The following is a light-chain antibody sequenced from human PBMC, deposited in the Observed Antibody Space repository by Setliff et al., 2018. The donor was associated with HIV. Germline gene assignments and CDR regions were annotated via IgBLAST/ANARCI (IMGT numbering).Light chain of an antibody. CDR1: SSDVGGYSF. Sequence: QSVLTQPASVSGSPGQSITISCTGASSDVGGYSFVSWYQQHPGKAPKLMIYDVSYRPSGVSDRFSGSKSGNTASLTISGLQAEDEADYYCSSYTSSTPLYVCGTGTKVTVL. V-gene: IGLV2-14*03. CDR2: DVS. J-gene: IGLJ1*01. CDR3: SSYTSSTPLYV.